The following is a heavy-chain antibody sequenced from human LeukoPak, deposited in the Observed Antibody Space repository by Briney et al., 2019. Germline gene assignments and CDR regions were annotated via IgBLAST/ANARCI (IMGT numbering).Heavy chain of an antibody. V-gene: IGHV4-38-2*02. CDR3: ARTTEEYYVSGKFRKYYSYYYYMDV. J-gene: IGHJ6*03. CDR2: MYHSGST. CDR1: GYSISSAYY. D-gene: IGHD3-10*01. Sequence: SETLSLTCSVSGYSISSAYYWGWIRPPPGKGLEWIGTMYHSGSTNYNPSLKSRVTISVDTSKNQFSLKLNSVTAADTAVYYCARTTEEYYVSGKFRKYYSYYYYMDVWGKGTTVTVSS.